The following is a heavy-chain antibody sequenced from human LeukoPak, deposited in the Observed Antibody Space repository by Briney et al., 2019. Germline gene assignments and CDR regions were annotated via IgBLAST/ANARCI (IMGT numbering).Heavy chain of an antibody. V-gene: IGHV3-48*01. Sequence: GGSLRLSCAASGFTFSSYSMNWVRQAPGKGLEWVSYISSSSSTIYYADSVKGRFTISRDNAKNSLYLQMNSLRAEDTAVYYCARGDIAAAGTGENYWGQGALVTVSS. CDR3: ARGDIAAAGTGENY. CDR2: ISSSSSTI. CDR1: GFTFSSYS. D-gene: IGHD6-13*01. J-gene: IGHJ4*02.